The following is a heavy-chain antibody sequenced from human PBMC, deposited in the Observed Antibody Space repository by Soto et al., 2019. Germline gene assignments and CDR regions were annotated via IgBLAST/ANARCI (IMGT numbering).Heavy chain of an antibody. V-gene: IGHV3-23*01. CDR1: GFTFSSYA. Sequence: EVQLLESGGGLVQPGGSLRLSCAASGFTFSSYAMSWVRQAPGKGLEWVSAISGSGGSTYYADSVKGRFTISRDNSKNTLYLQMNRLRAEDTAVYYCAKDLKCSGGSCYLSYWYFDLWGRGTLVTVSS. J-gene: IGHJ2*01. CDR3: AKDLKCSGGSCYLSYWYFDL. CDR2: ISGSGGST. D-gene: IGHD2-15*01.